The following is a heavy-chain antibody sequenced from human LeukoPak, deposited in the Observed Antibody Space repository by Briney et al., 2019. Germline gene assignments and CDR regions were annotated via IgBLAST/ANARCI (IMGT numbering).Heavy chain of an antibody. Sequence: PGGSLRLSCAASGFTFSSYSMNWVRQAPGKGLEWISYITTSGGAKNYADSVKGRFTISRDNAENSLYLQMNSLRAEDTAVYYCARDLGYFDYWGQGTLVTVSS. V-gene: IGHV3-48*01. CDR1: GFTFSSYS. J-gene: IGHJ4*02. CDR2: ITTSGGAK. CDR3: ARDLGYFDY.